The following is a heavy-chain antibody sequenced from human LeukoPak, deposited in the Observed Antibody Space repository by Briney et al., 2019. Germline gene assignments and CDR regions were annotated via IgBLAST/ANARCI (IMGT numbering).Heavy chain of an antibody. CDR1: GFTFSSYA. D-gene: IGHD2-2*01. J-gene: IGHJ4*02. Sequence: GGSLRLSCAASGFTFSSYAMNWVRQAPGKGLEWVSGISGSGVNTYYADSVKGRFTISRDNSKNTLYLQMNSLKAEDTAVYYCAKGPAGPAAMQGYFDYWGQGTLVTVSS. CDR3: AKGPAGPAAMQGYFDY. V-gene: IGHV3-23*01. CDR2: ISGSGVNT.